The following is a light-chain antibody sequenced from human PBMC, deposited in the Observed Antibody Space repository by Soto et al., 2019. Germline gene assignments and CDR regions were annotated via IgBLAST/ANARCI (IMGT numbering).Light chain of an antibody. J-gene: IGKJ1*01. CDR2: GAS. V-gene: IGKV3-20*01. Sequence: EIVLTQSPGTLSLSPGERATLSCRASQSVSSSYLAWYQLKPGQAPRLLIYGASSRPTGIPDRFSGSGSGTDFTLTISMLEPEDFAVYYWQQYGNSRAFGQGTKVEIK. CDR1: QSVSSSY. CDR3: QQYGNSRA.